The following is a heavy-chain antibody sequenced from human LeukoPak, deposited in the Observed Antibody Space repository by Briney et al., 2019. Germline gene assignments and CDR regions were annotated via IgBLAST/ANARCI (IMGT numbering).Heavy chain of an antibody. CDR1: GSTFSSYS. CDR3: ARVRIAAPNWFDP. D-gene: IGHD6-6*01. CDR2: ISSSSSYI. Sequence: PGGSLRLSCAASGSTFSSYSMNWVRQAPGKGLEWVSSISSSSSYIYYADSVKGRFTISRDNAKNSLYLQMNSLRAEDTAVYYCARVRIAAPNWFDPWGQGTLVTVSS. V-gene: IGHV3-21*01. J-gene: IGHJ5*02.